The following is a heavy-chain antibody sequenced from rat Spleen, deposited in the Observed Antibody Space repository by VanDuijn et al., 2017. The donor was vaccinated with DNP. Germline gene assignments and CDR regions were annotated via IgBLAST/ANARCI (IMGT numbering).Heavy chain of an antibody. CDR2: ISVGGDNT. Sequence: EVQLVESGGGLVQPGRSMKLSRAASGFTFSNYYMAWVRQAPTKGLEWVASISVGGDNTYYRDSVKGRFTISRDNAKLALYLQMDSLRCEETATYYCTRTRLRMGAMDAWGQGVMVTVSS. V-gene: IGHV5S11*01. D-gene: IGHD1-3*01. J-gene: IGHJ2*01. CDR3: TRTRLRMGAMDA. CDR1: GFTFSNYY.